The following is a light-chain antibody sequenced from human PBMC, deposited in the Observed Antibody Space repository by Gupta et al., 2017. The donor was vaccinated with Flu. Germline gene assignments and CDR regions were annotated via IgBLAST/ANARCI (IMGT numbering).Light chain of an antibody. CDR2: GAS. CDR3: HRDCSSRYS. Sequence: EIVLTQSPGTLSLSPGERATLSCRASQSVSSSYLAWYQQKPGQAPRLLIYGASSRATGIPDRFSGSGSGTDFTLTIIRLEPEDFAVYYCHRDCSSRYSFGQGTKLEIK. CDR1: QSVSSSY. J-gene: IGKJ2*03. V-gene: IGKV3-20*01.